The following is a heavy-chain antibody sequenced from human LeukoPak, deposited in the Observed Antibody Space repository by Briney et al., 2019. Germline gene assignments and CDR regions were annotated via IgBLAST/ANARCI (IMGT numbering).Heavy chain of an antibody. J-gene: IGHJ4*02. CDR2: INTDGTVT. V-gene: IGHV3-74*01. CDR1: GFTFRKYW. Sequence: RGSLRLSRAASGFTFRKYWMLWVRQAPGKGLESVSRINTDGTVTTYADSVKGRFTVSRDNPDNTMFLQMNSVRDEDTAVYYCATKQWLAPPPDSWGQGTPVTVSS. CDR3: ATKQWLAPPPDS. D-gene: IGHD6-19*01.